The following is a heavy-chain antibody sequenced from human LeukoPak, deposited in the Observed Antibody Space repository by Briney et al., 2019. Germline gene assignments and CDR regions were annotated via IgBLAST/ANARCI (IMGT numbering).Heavy chain of an antibody. CDR2: IYYSGST. CDR3: ARVSELGNDY. CDR1: GGSISSYY. D-gene: IGHD7-27*01. Sequence: SETLSLTCTISGGSISSYYWSWIRQPPAKGLEWIGYIYYSGSTNYNPSLKSRVTISVDTSKNQFSLKLSSVTAADTAVYYCARVSELGNDYWGQGTLVTVSS. V-gene: IGHV4-59*01. J-gene: IGHJ4*02.